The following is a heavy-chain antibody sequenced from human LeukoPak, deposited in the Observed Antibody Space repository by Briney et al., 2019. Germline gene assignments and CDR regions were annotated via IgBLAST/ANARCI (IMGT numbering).Heavy chain of an antibody. J-gene: IGHJ6*03. CDR3: AMVGVQKEYYYYYYYMDV. CDR1: GGSISSSSYY. CDR2: IYHSGST. V-gene: IGHV4-30-2*01. D-gene: IGHD3-3*01. Sequence: PSETLALTCTVSGGSISSSSYYWSWIRQPPGKGLEWIGYIYHSGSTYYNPSLKSRVTISVDRSKNQFSLKLSSVTAADTAVYYCAMVGVQKEYYYYYYYMDVWGKGTTVTVSS.